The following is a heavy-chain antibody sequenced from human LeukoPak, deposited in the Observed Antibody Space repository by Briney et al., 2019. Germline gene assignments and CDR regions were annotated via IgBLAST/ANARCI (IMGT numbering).Heavy chain of an antibody. CDR1: GFTFSSYS. CDR2: ISSSADRI. V-gene: IGHV3-48*01. Sequence: GGSLRLSCAASGFTFSSYSMVWVRQAPGKGLEWISYISSSADRIYYADSVRGRLAISRDNDRNSLFLEMNALRAEDTAVYYCARANPTTPIFYFDFWGRGTLVTVSS. J-gene: IGHJ4*02. D-gene: IGHD4-17*01. CDR3: ARANPTTPIFYFDF.